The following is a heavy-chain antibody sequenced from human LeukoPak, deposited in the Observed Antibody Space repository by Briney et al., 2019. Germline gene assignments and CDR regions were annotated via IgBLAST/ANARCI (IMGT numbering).Heavy chain of an antibody. D-gene: IGHD4-17*01. V-gene: IGHV1-69*13. CDR1: GGTFSSYA. J-gene: IGHJ1*01. CDR2: IIPIFGTA. Sequence: SVKVSCKVSGGTFSSYAISWVRQAPGQGLGWMGGIIPIFGTANYAQKFQGRVTITADESTSTAYMELSSLRSEDTAVYYCAGSTVTRLAEYFQHWGQGTLVTVSS. CDR3: AGSTVTRLAEYFQH.